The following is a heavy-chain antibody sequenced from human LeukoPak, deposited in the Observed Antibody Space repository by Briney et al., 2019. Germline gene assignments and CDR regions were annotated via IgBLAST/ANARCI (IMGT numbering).Heavy chain of an antibody. CDR3: ARDSKRYYDSSGYFYYYGMTS. CDR2: IYYSGST. V-gene: IGHV4-31*03. CDR1: GGSISSGGYY. D-gene: IGHD3-22*01. Sequence: SETLSLTCTVSGGSISSGGYYWSWIRQHPGKGLEWIGYIYYSGSTYYNPSLKSRVTISVDTSKNQFSLKLSSVTAADTAVYYCARDSKRYYDSSGYFYYYGMTSGAKGPRSPSP. J-gene: IGHJ6*02.